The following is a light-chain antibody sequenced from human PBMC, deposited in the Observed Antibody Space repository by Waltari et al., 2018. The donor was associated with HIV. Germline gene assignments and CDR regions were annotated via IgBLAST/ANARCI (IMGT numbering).Light chain of an antibody. CDR1: QSLLYSSNNKNH. J-gene: IGKJ4*01. Sequence: IAMNQSPESLAEALGERATINGKSSQSLLYSSNNKNHLAWYQQKPGQPPKLLVYWASTRESGVPDRFSGSGSGTDFTLTIRSLQAEDVAIYYCQQYLGLPLTFGGGTRVEI. CDR2: WAS. CDR3: QQYLGLPLT. V-gene: IGKV4-1*01.